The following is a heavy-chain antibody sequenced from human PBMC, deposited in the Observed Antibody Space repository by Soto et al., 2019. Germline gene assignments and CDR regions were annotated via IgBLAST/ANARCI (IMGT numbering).Heavy chain of an antibody. CDR1: GFTFSSYS. CDR2: ISSSSSYI. CDR3: ARGPRPDYDFWSGSPFDP. D-gene: IGHD3-3*01. Sequence: GGSLRLSCAASGFTFSSYSMNWVRQAPGKGLEWVSSISSSSSYIYYADSVKGRFTISRDNAKNSLYLQMNSLRAEDTAVYYCARGPRPDYDFWSGSPFDPWREGTLVTVSS. J-gene: IGHJ5*02. V-gene: IGHV3-21*01.